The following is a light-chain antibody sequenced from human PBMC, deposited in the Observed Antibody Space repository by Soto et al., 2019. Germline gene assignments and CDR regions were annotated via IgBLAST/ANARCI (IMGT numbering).Light chain of an antibody. CDR3: SAWDASLNGYV. CDR1: SSNIGSKT. CDR2: SNY. V-gene: IGLV1-44*01. Sequence: QSVLTQPPSASGTPGQRVTISCSGSSSNIGSKTVNWYQQLPGTAPKLLIYSNYQRPSGVPDRFSGSKSGTSASLAISGFQSEDEADYYCSAWDASLNGYVSGTGTKVTAL. J-gene: IGLJ1*01.